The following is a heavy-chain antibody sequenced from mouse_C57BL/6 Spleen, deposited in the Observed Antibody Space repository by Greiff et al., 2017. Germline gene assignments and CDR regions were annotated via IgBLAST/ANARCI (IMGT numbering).Heavy chain of an antibody. CDR3: ARHLITTAYYFDY. D-gene: IGHD1-1*01. CDR2: IYPGDGAT. V-gene: IGHV1-82*01. Sequence: VKLMESGPELVKPGASVKISCKASGYAFSSSWMNWVKQRPGKGLEWIGRIYPGDGATNYNGKFKGKATLTADKSSSTAYMQLSSLTSEDSAVYFCARHLITTAYYFDYWGQGTTLTVSS. J-gene: IGHJ2*01. CDR1: GYAFSSSW.